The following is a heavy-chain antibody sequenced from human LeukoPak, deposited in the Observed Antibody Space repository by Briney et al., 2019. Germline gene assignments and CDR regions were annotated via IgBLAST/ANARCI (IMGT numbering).Heavy chain of an antibody. J-gene: IGHJ4*02. D-gene: IGHD3-22*01. CDR3: ARVTPSYYYDSSGPTELDY. CDR2: IYSGGST. Sequence: GGSLRLSCAASGFTFSSNYMSWVRQAPGKGLEWVSVIYSGGSTYYADSVKGRFTISRDNSKNTLYLQMNSLRAEDTAVYYCARVTPSYYYDSSGPTELDYWGQGTLVTVSS. V-gene: IGHV3-53*01. CDR1: GFTFSSNY.